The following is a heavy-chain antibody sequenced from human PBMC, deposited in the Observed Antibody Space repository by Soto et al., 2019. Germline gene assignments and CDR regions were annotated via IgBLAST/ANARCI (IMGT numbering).Heavy chain of an antibody. D-gene: IGHD2-2*01. Sequence: EVQLVESGGGLVQPGGSLRLSCSASGFTFSSYAMHWVRQAPGKGLEYVSAISSNGGSTYYADSVKGRFTISRDNSKNTLYLQMSSLRAEVTAVYYCVKAGSVPAASIAAGYYFDYWGQGTLVTVSS. CDR1: GFTFSSYA. CDR2: ISSNGGST. CDR3: VKAGSVPAASIAAGYYFDY. V-gene: IGHV3-64D*06. J-gene: IGHJ4*02.